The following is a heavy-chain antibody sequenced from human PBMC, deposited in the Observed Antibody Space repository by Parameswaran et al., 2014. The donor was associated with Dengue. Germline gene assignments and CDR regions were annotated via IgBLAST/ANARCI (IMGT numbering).Heavy chain of an antibody. J-gene: IGHJ4*02. D-gene: IGHD2-2*02. CDR3: ARDRYCSSTSCYTVGFDY. Sequence: WVRQAPGQGLEWMGWISAYNGNTNYAQKLQGRVTMTTDTSTSTAYMELRSLRSDDTAVYYCARDRYCSSTSCYTVGFDYWAREPGHRLL. CDR2: ISAYNGNT. V-gene: IGHV1-18*01.